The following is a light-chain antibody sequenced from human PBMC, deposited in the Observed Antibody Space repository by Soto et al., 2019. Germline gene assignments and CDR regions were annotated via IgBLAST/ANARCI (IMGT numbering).Light chain of an antibody. Sequence: EIVLTQSPDTLSLSPGERATLSCRASQSVSGYLGWYQQKPGQAPRLLIYDASNRAYGVPARFRGSGSGTNFFLTIASLEPDDFAVYYCQQRSNRPYLTFGGGTRV. V-gene: IGKV3-11*01. CDR1: QSVSGY. CDR2: DAS. J-gene: IGKJ4*01. CDR3: QQRSNRPYLT.